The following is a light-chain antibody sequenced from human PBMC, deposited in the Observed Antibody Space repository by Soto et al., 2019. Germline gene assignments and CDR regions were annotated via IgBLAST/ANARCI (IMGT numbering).Light chain of an antibody. J-gene: IGLJ1*01. V-gene: IGLV2-23*02. Sequence: QSVLTQPASVSGSPGQSITISCTGTSSDVGSYNLVSWYQQHPGKAPKLMIYEVSKRPSGVSNRFSGSKSGNTASLTISGLQAEDEADYYCCSHAGRSTFAYVFGILTKVTDL. CDR2: EVS. CDR3: CSHAGRSTFAYV. CDR1: SSDVGSYNL.